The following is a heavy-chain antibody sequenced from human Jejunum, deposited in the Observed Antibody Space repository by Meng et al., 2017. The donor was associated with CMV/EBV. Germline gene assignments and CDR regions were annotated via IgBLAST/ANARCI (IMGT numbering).Heavy chain of an antibody. Sequence: QLVLGGHGGGVVQPGGALALACAAAGVTSCTCYMSWRRQAPRKGRQWSSYISARSTSTHYADSVMGRFITFRNNVNNLLYLLMVSMIVADTAMYYCARPRFSADNRGYVFWGQGTLVTVSS. CDR1: GVTSCTCY. J-gene: IGHJ4*02. V-gene: IGHV3-11*05. CDR3: ARPRFSADNRGYVF. CDR2: ISARSTST. D-gene: IGHD3-3*01.